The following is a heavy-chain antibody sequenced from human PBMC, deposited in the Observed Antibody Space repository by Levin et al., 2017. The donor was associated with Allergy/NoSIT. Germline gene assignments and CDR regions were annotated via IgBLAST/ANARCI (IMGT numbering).Heavy chain of an antibody. V-gene: IGHV7-4-1*02. CDR3: SRGGYLDD. Sequence: PMASVKVSCKASGYTFTNYGMNWVRQAPGQGLQWMGWINTHTGNPTYTQDFTGRFVFSLDTSVTTAYLQISSLKAEDTAVYYCSRGGYLDDWGQGTLVTVSS. CDR1: GYTFTNYG. CDR2: INTHTGNP. J-gene: IGHJ4*02.